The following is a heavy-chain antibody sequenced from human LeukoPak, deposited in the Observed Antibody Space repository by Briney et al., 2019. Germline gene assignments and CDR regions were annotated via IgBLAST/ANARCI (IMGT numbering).Heavy chain of an antibody. CDR1: GGSISSYY. CDR3: ARALPLGYCSSTSCYTIFDY. CDR2: IYTSGST. Sequence: SETLSLTCTVSGGSISSYYWSWIRQPAGKGLEWIGRIYTSGSTNYNPSLKSRVTMSVDTSKNQFSLKLSSVTAADTAVYYCARALPLGYCSSTSCYTIFDYWGQGTLVTVSS. J-gene: IGHJ4*02. V-gene: IGHV4-4*07. D-gene: IGHD2-2*02.